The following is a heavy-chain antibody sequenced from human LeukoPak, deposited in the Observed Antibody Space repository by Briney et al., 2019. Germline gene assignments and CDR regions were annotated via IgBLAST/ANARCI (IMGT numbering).Heavy chain of an antibody. CDR2: IKQDGSEK. CDR3: AKDRDSYSNPRFADY. V-gene: IGHV3-7*03. J-gene: IGHJ4*02. CDR1: GFTFSSYW. Sequence: GGSLRLSCAASGFTFSSYWMSWVRQAPGKGLEWVANIKQDGSEKYYADSVKGRFTISRDNSKNTLYLQMNSLRAEDTAVYYCAKDRDSYSNPRFADYWGQGTLVTVSS. D-gene: IGHD4-11*01.